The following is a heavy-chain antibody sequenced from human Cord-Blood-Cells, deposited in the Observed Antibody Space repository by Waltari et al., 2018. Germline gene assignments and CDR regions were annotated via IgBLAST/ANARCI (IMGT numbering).Heavy chain of an antibody. V-gene: IGHV4-39*01. CDR3: ARHSVAGFYAYYFDY. CDR1: GGSISSSSYY. D-gene: IGHD6-19*01. Sequence: QLQLQESGPGLVKPSETLSLTCTVSGGSISSSSYYWGWIRQPPGKGLEWIGGIYYSGGTYYNPPLKGRVTISVDTSKNQFSLKLSSVTAADTAVYYCARHSVAGFYAYYFDYWGQGTLVTVSS. J-gene: IGHJ4*02. CDR2: IYYSGGT.